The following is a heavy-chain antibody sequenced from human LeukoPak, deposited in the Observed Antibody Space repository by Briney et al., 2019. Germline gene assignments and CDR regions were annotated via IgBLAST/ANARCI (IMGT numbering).Heavy chain of an antibody. J-gene: IGHJ5*02. CDR3: ARGQVPAATASFWFDP. Sequence: SSETLSLTCTVSGGSISSSSYYWGWIRQPPGKGLEWIGSIYYSGSTYYNPSLKSRVTISVDTSKNQFSLKLSSVTAADTAVYYCARGQVPAATASFWFDPWGQGTLVTVSS. CDR2: IYYSGST. D-gene: IGHD2-2*01. CDR1: GGSISSSSYY. V-gene: IGHV4-39*07.